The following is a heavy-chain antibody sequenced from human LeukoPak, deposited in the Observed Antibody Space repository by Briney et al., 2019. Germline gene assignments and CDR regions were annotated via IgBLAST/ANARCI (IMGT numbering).Heavy chain of an antibody. D-gene: IGHD6-6*01. Sequence: ASVKVSCKASGYTFTSSGISWVRQAPGQGLEWMGWISAYNGNTNYAQNLQGRVTMTTDTSTSTAYMELRSLRSDDTAVYYCARDRNSGSSLDIWGQGTMLTVSS. CDR1: GYTFTSSG. J-gene: IGHJ3*02. CDR3: ARDRNSGSSLDI. V-gene: IGHV1-18*01. CDR2: ISAYNGNT.